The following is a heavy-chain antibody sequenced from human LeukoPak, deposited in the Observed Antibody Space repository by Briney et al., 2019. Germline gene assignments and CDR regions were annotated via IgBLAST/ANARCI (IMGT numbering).Heavy chain of an antibody. CDR1: GYSFTSYW. CDR3: ARSPSYYDNSGYYYFDH. D-gene: IGHD3-22*01. CDR2: IYPGDSDT. J-gene: IGHJ4*02. Sequence: GESLKISCKGSGYSFTSYWIGWVRQMPGKGLEWMGIIYPGDSDTRYSPSFQGQVTISVDKSINTAYLQWSTLKASDTAMYYCARSPSYYDNSGYYYFDHWGQGTLVTVSS. V-gene: IGHV5-51*01.